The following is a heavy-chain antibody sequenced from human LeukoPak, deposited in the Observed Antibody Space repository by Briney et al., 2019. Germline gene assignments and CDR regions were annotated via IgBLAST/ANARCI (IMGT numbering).Heavy chain of an antibody. CDR1: GFTVSSNY. CDR3: ARVKAGYCSSTSCSRIDI. Sequence: GESLRLSCAASGFTVSSNYMSWVRQAPGKGLEWVSVIYSGGSTYYADSVKGRFTISRDNSKNTLYLQMNSLRAEDTAVYYCARVKAGYCSSTSCSRIDIWGQGTMVTVSS. V-gene: IGHV3-53*01. CDR2: IYSGGST. J-gene: IGHJ3*02. D-gene: IGHD2-2*01.